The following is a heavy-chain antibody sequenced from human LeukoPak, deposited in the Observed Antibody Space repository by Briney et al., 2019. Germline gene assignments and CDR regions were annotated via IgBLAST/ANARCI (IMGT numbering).Heavy chain of an antibody. CDR1: GYTITGYY. CDR2: INPNSGGT. Sequence: ASVKVSCKTSGYTITGYYMHWVRQAPGQGLEWMGWINPNSGGTNYAQKFQGRVTMTRDTSISTAYMELSRLRSDDTAVYYCARGSNWAPYGMDVWGQGTTVTVSS. J-gene: IGHJ6*02. D-gene: IGHD3-10*01. CDR3: ARGSNWAPYGMDV. V-gene: IGHV1-2*02.